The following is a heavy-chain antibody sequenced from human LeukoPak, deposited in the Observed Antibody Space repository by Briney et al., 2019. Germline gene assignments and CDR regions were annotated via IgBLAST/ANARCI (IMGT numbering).Heavy chain of an antibody. CDR3: AKDPFYIVVVGRGDAFDI. CDR1: GFTFSSYA. V-gene: IGHV3-23*01. CDR2: ISGSGGST. D-gene: IGHD2-21*01. J-gene: IGHJ3*02. Sequence: GGSLRLSCAASGFTFSSYAMSWVRQAPGKGLEWVSAISGSGGSTYYADSVKGRSTISRDNSKNTLYLQMNSLRAEDTAVYYCAKDPFYIVVVGRGDAFDIWGQGTMVTVSS.